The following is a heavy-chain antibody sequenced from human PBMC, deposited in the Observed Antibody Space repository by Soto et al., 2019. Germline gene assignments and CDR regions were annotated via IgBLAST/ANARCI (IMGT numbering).Heavy chain of an antibody. Sequence: GGSLRLSCAASGFTFSSYAMSCVRQAPGKGLEWVANINQEGRESHYVDSVKGRFTISRDNAKNSLYLQMNSLRVEDTGLYYCVGSNVVSAWGQGTLVTV. CDR2: INQEGRES. J-gene: IGHJ5*02. V-gene: IGHV3-7*01. CDR1: GFTFSSYA. CDR3: VGSNVVSA. D-gene: IGHD2-2*01.